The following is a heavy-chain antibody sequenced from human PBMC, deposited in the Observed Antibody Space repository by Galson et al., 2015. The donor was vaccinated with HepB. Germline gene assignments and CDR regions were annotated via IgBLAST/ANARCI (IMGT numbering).Heavy chain of an antibody. CDR3: ARGPERRSSTSCGFDP. V-gene: IGHV3-11*05. CDR1: GFTFSDYY. CDR2: ISSSSSYT. J-gene: IGHJ5*02. Sequence: SLRLSCAASGFTFSDYYMSWIRQAPGKGLEWVSYISSSSSYTNYADSVKGRFTISRDNAKNSLYLQMNSLRAEDTAVYYCARGPERRSSTSCGFDPWGQGTLVTVSS. D-gene: IGHD2-2*01.